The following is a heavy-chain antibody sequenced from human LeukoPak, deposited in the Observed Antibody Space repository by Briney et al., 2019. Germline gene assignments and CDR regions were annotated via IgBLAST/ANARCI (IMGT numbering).Heavy chain of an antibody. J-gene: IGHJ4*02. Sequence: GGSLRLSCAASGFIFSEYAMHWVRQAPGKGLEWVTTITHDGITAFYADSVKGRFTISRDNAKNSLYLQMNSLRAEDTAVYYCARGIAVAGKNYWGQGTLVTVSS. CDR1: GFIFSEYA. V-gene: IGHV3-30-3*01. D-gene: IGHD6-19*01. CDR3: ARGIAVAGKNY. CDR2: ITHDGITA.